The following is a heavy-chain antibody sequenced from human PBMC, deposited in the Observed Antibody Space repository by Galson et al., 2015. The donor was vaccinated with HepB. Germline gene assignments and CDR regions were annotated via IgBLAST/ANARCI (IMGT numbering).Heavy chain of an antibody. CDR3: ASSVMYYYGSGSYAFDY. J-gene: IGHJ4*02. Sequence: SVKVSCKASGYTFTSYYMHWVRQAPGQGLEWMGIINPSGGSTSYAQKFQGRVTMTRDTSTSTAYMELSSLRSEDTAVYYCASSVMYYYGSGSYAFDYWGQGTLVTVSS. CDR1: GYTFTSYY. V-gene: IGHV1-46*01. D-gene: IGHD3-10*01. CDR2: INPSGGST.